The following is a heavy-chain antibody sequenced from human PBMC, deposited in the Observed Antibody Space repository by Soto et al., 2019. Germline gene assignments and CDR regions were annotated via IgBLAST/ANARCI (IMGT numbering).Heavy chain of an antibody. CDR1: GGSISSGDYY. Sequence: QVQLQESGPGLVKPSQTLSLTCTVSGGSISSGDYYWSWIRQPPGKGLEWIGYIYYSGSTYYNPSLRGRVNISVETSKNQFSLKLSSVTAADTAVYYCARASSAGYYYGMDVWGQGTTVTVSS. J-gene: IGHJ6*02. CDR2: IYYSGST. CDR3: ARASSAGYYYGMDV. V-gene: IGHV4-30-4*01.